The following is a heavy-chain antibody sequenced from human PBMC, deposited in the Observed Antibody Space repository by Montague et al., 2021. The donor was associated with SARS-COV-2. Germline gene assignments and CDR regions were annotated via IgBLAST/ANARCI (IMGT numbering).Heavy chain of an antibody. CDR1: GGSISGYY. J-gene: IGHJ6*03. CDR3: ARVRYGVVPSPILGIGPYFTYYYMDV. Sequence: SETLSLPCAVHGGSISGYYWNWIRQRPGKGLEWIGEINHGGSTNYNPSLKNRVTISIDTSKNQFSLKLTSVAATDTAVYYCARVRYGVVPSPILGIGPYFTYYYMDVWAKGTTVTVS. D-gene: IGHD2-15*01. CDR2: INHGGST. V-gene: IGHV4-34*01.